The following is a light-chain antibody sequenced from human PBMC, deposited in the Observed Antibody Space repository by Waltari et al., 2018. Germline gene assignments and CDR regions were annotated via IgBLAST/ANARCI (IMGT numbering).Light chain of an antibody. CDR3: QQKFT. CDR1: QSISSY. CDR2: AAS. J-gene: IGKJ3*01. V-gene: IGKV1-39*01. Sequence: DIQMTQSPSSLSASVGDRVTITCRATQSISSYLNWYQQKQGKAPKLLIYAASNLQSGVPSRFSGCGSGTDFTLTISSLQPEDFATYYCQQKFTFGPGTKVDVK.